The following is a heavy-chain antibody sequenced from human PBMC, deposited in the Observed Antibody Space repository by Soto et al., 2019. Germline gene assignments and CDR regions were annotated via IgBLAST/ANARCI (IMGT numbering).Heavy chain of an antibody. CDR1: GDSVTNYF. CDR3: ARDPGYCTNGVCPIFDF. CDR2: MYHGGRS. J-gene: IGHJ4*02. Sequence: PSETLSLTCTVSGDSVTNYFWSWMRQPPGKGLEWIGHMYHGGRSNYSPSLKSRVTMSLDSSRNQFSLNLSSVTAAVTAVYFCARDPGYCTNGVCPIFDFWGQGLLVTVSS. V-gene: IGHV4-59*02. D-gene: IGHD2-8*01.